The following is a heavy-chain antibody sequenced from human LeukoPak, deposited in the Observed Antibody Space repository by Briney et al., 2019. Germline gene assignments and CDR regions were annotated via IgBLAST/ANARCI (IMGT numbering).Heavy chain of an antibody. Sequence: SETLSLTCTVSGASISGSSHYYWGWIRQPPGKGLEWIGSIYHSGSTYYNPSLKSRVTISVDTSKNQFSLKLSSVTAADTAVYYCARGSDGITGTNLDWFDPWGQGTLVTVSS. V-gene: IGHV4-38-2*02. CDR3: ARGSDGITGTNLDWFDP. CDR1: GASISGSSHYY. J-gene: IGHJ5*02. D-gene: IGHD1-7*01. CDR2: IYHSGST.